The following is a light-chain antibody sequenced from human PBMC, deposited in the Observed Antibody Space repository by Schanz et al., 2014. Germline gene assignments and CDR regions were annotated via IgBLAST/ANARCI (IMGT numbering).Light chain of an antibody. J-gene: IGLJ2*01. CDR1: SSDIGGYNY. CDR3: CSYAGSSTLV. Sequence: QSALTQPPSASGSPGQSVTISCTGTSSDIGGYNYVSWYQQHPGKAPKILIYEVSKRPSGVPDRFSGSKSGNTASLTVSGLQAEDEADYYCCSYAGSSTLVFGGGTKLTVL. V-gene: IGLV2-8*01. CDR2: EVS.